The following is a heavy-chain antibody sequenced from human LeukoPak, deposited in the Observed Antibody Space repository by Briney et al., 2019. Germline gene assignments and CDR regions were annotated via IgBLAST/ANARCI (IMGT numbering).Heavy chain of an antibody. CDR2: ISSSGSTI. V-gene: IGHV3-48*03. D-gene: IGHD3-10*01. CDR3: ATRDLWFGLWAFEI. J-gene: IGHJ3*02. Sequence: SGGSLRLSCAASGFTFSSYEMNWVRQAPGKGLEWVSYISSSGSTIYYADSVKGRFTISRDNAKNSLYLQMNSLRAEDTAVYYWATRDLWFGLWAFEIWGQGTMVTVSS. CDR1: GFTFSSYE.